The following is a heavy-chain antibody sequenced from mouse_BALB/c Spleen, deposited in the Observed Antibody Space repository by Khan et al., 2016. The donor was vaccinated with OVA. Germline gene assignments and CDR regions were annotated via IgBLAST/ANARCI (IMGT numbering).Heavy chain of an antibody. Sequence: EVQLVESGPGLVKPSQSLSLTCTVTGYSITSGHGWNWIRQFPGNKLEWMGYISYSGSTNYNPSLKSRISITRDTSKNQFFLQLNSVTTEDTATYYCARTARMKYWGQGTTLTVSS. CDR3: ARTARMKY. CDR2: ISYSGST. D-gene: IGHD1-2*01. V-gene: IGHV3-2*02. CDR1: GYSITSGHG. J-gene: IGHJ2*01.